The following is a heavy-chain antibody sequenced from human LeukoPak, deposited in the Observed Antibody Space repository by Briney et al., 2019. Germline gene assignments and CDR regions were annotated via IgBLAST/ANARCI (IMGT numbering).Heavy chain of an antibody. CDR1: GGSISSYY. V-gene: IGHV4-59*01. CDR2: IYYSGST. CDR3: AVAYYYDSSFDY. Sequence: SETLSLTCTVSGGSISSYYWSWIRQPPGKGLEWIGYIYYSGSTNYNPSLKSRVTISVDTSKNQFSLKLSSVTAADTAVYYCAVAYYYDSSFDYWGQGTLVTVSS. D-gene: IGHD3-22*01. J-gene: IGHJ4*02.